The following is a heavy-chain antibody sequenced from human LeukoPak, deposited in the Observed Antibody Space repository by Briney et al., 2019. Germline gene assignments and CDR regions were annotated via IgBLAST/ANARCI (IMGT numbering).Heavy chain of an antibody. CDR3: AIDPNWGTHS. V-gene: IGHV3-23*01. Sequence: GGSLRLSCVASGFSFRSYAMSWVRQAPGKGLEWVSIIGNNGGGIHYADSVRGRFTISRDNSKNALYLQMNSLRVEDTAVYYCAIDPNWGTHSWGQGVLVTVSS. CDR1: GFSFRSYA. D-gene: IGHD7-27*01. J-gene: IGHJ4*02. CDR2: IGNNGGGI.